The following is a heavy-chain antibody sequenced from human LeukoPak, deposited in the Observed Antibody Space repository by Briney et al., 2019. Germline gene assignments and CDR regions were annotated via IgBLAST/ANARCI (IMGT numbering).Heavy chain of an antibody. D-gene: IGHD3-22*01. CDR2: IYYSGST. Sequence: SETLSLTCTVSGGSISSSSYYWGWIRQPPGKGLEWIGSIYYSGSTYYNPSLKSLVTISVDTSKNQFSLKLSSVTAADTAEYYCARRTRDGYYDSSGYTRDYWGQGTLVTVSS. J-gene: IGHJ4*02. CDR1: GGSISSSSYY. V-gene: IGHV4-39*01. CDR3: ARRTRDGYYDSSGYTRDY.